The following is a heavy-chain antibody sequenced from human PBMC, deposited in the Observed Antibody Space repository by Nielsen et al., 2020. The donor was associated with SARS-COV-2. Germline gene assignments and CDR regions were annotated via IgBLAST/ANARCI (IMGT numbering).Heavy chain of an antibody. V-gene: IGHV3-64*01. CDR2: ISSNGGST. D-gene: IGHD6-19*01. CDR3: ARDLAVAGTVGY. CDR1: GFTFSSYA. J-gene: IGHJ4*02. Sequence: GGSLRLSCAASGFTFSSYAMHWVRQAPGKGLEYVSAISSNGGSTYYANSVKGRFTISRDNSKNTLYLQMNSLRAEDTAVYYCARDLAVAGTVGYWGQGTLVTVSS.